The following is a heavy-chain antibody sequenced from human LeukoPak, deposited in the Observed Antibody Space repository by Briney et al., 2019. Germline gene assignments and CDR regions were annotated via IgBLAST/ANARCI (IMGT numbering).Heavy chain of an antibody. D-gene: IGHD6-13*01. J-gene: IGHJ4*02. Sequence: GGSLRLSCAASGFTFSDYYMSWIRQAPGKGLEWVSYISSSGSTKYYADSVKGRFTISRDNAKNSLYLQMNSLRAEDTAVYYCARSGTAAAGGYRDIDYWGQGTLVTVSS. CDR2: ISSSGSTK. V-gene: IGHV3-11*01. CDR3: ARSGTAAAGGYRDIDY. CDR1: GFTFSDYY.